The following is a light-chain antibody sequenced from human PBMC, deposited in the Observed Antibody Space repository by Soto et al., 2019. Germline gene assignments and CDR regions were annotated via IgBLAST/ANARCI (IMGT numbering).Light chain of an antibody. CDR1: QSVSRNY. CDR3: QQYGSSPFN. J-gene: IGKJ3*01. V-gene: IGKV3-20*01. CDR2: GAS. Sequence: EIVLTQSPAILSLSPGERATLSCRASQSVSRNYLAWYQQKPAQAPRLLIYGASSRATGIPDRFSGSGSGTDFTLTISRLEPEDLAVYYCQQYGSSPFNFGPGTKVDIK.